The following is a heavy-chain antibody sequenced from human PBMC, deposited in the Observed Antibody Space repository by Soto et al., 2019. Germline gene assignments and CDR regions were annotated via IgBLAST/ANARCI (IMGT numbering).Heavy chain of an antibody. CDR2: INPNSGGT. V-gene: IGHV1-2*02. Sequence: ASVKVSCKASGYTFPGYYLHWVCQAPGQRLEWMGWINPNSGGTNYAQKFQGRVTMTRDTSISTAYMELSRLRSDDTAVYYCAWGITAPDNRDGQDVSTQGATDTGSS. D-gene: IGHD3-16*01. CDR3: AWGITAPDNRDGQDV. CDR1: GYTFPGYY. J-gene: IGHJ6*01.